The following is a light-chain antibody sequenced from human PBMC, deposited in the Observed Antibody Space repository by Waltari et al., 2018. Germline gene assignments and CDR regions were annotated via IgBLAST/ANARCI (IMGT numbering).Light chain of an antibody. V-gene: IGLV2-8*01. J-gene: IGLJ2*01. CDR1: SSYVGGFDY. CDR2: EVS. CDR3: SSFAGSSQML. Sequence: QSALTQHPSASGSPGQSVTISCTGPSSYVGGFDYVYWYQQHPGKVPRHMIYEVSKRPSGVPDRFSGSKSGNTASLTVSGLQVEDEADYYCSSFAGSSQMLFGGGTKLTVL.